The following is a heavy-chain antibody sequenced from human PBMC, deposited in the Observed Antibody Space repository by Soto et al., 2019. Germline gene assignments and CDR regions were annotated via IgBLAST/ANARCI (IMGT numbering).Heavy chain of an antibody. CDR2: ISYDGSNK. D-gene: IGHD6-13*01. V-gene: IGHV3-30*18. CDR3: AKDLLAAAGTVYSYGMDV. J-gene: IGHJ6*02. CDR1: GFTFSSYG. Sequence: QVQLVESGGGVVQPGRSLRLSCAASGFTFSSYGMHWVRQAPGKGLEWVAVISYDGSNKYYADSVKGRFTISRDNSKNTXXLQMTSLRAEDTAVYYCAKDLLAAAGTVYSYGMDVGGQGTTVTVSS.